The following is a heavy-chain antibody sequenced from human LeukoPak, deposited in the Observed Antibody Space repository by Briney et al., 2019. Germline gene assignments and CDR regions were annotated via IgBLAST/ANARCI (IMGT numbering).Heavy chain of an antibody. D-gene: IGHD4-17*01. CDR2: INHSGST. J-gene: IGHJ4*02. Sequence: SEALSLTCAVYGGSFSGYYWSWIRQPPGKGLEWIGEINHSGSTNYNPSLKSRVTISVDTSKNQFSLKLSSVTAADTAVYYCASSPTYGGYSFYWGQGTLVTVSS. V-gene: IGHV4-34*01. CDR1: GGSFSGYY. CDR3: ASSPTYGGYSFY.